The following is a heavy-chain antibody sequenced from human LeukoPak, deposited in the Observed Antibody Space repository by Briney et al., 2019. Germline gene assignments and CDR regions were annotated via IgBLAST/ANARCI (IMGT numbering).Heavy chain of an antibody. CDR2: ISWNSGSI. J-gene: IGHJ5*02. D-gene: IGHD6-13*01. V-gene: IGHV3-9*01. Sequence: PGRSLRLSCAASGFTFDDYAMHWVRQAPGKGLEWVSGISWNSGSIGYADSVKGRFTISRDNAKNSLYLQMNSLRAEDTALYYCAKGDSSSWYKDWFDPWGQGTLVTVSS. CDR1: GFTFDDYA. CDR3: AKGDSSSWYKDWFDP.